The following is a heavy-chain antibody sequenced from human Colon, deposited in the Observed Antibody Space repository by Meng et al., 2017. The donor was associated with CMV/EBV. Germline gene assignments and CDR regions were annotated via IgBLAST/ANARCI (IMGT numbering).Heavy chain of an antibody. CDR1: GGSMSSYY. J-gene: IGHJ6*02. V-gene: IGHV4-59*01. Sequence: GSLRLSCTVSGGSMSSYYWSWIRQPPGKGLEWIGYIYFTGSTKYNSSLKSRVTISVDTSKNQFSLWLDSVIAADTAVYYCAKDISPVGGATGYHGMDVWGQGATVTVSS. CDR2: IYFTGST. CDR3: AKDISPVGGATGYHGMDV. D-gene: IGHD1-26*01.